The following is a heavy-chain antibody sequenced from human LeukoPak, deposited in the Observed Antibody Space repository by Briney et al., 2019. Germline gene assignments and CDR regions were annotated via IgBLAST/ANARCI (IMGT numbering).Heavy chain of an antibody. CDR2: IYYSGST. V-gene: IGHV4-39*01. Sequence: SETLSLTCTVSGGSISSSSYYWGWIRQPPGKGLEWIGSIYYSGSTYYNPSLKSRVTISVDTSKNQFSLKLSSVTAADTAVYYCARTIRYYYYMDVWGKGTTVTVSS. CDR1: GGSISSSSYY. CDR3: ARTIRYYYYMDV. J-gene: IGHJ6*03.